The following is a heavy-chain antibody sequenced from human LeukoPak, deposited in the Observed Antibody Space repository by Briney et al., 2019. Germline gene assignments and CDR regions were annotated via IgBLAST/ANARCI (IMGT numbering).Heavy chain of an antibody. J-gene: IGHJ3*01. CDR1: GFTFSKFW. CDR2: IKQGGDGK. D-gene: IGHD2-21*01. V-gene: IGHV3-7*01. Sequence: GGSLRLSCSASGFTFSKFWMSWARQAPGKGLEWVADIKQGGDGKYYVDSVKGRFTISRDDAKDSLYLQMNSLRVEDTAVYYCARDGEGLDFWGQGTTVTVSS. CDR3: ARDGEGLDF.